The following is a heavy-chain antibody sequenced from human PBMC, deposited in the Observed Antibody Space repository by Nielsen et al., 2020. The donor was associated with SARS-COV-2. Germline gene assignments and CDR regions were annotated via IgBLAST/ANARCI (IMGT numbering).Heavy chain of an antibody. D-gene: IGHD3-10*01. Sequence: VRQAPGKGLEWVSYISSSGSTIYYADSVKGRFTISRDNAKNSLYLQMNSLRAEDTAVYYCARDARFYYYGSGSYSDYYYYGMDVWGQGTTVTVSS. J-gene: IGHJ6*02. CDR2: ISSSGSTI. CDR3: ARDARFYYYGSGSYSDYYYYGMDV. V-gene: IGHV3-48*03.